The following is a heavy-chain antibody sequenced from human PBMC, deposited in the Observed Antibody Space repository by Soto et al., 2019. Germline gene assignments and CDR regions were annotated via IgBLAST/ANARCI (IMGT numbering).Heavy chain of an antibody. V-gene: IGHV4-34*01. J-gene: IGHJ3*02. CDR3: ARARGIYDYVWGSYRLDAFDI. D-gene: IGHD3-16*02. CDR2: INHSGST. CDR1: GGSFSGYY. Sequence: SETLSLTCAVYGGSFSGYYWSWIRQPPGKGLEWIGEINHSGSTNYNPSLKSRVTISVDTSKNQFSLKLSSVTAADTAVYYCARARGIYDYVWGSYRLDAFDIWGQGTMVTVS.